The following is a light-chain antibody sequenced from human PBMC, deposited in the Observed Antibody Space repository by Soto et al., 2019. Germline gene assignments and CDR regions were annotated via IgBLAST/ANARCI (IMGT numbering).Light chain of an antibody. J-gene: IGLJ1*01. CDR3: NSFTTSSTYV. CDR1: SSDVGSYNR. V-gene: IGLV2-18*02. CDR2: DVT. Sequence: QSVLTQAPSVSVSPGQSVAIPCTGTSSDVGSYNRVAWYQQPPGTAPKLIIYDVTNRPPGVPDRFSGSKSGNTASLTISGLQAEDEADYYCNSFTTSSTYVFGTGTKVTVL.